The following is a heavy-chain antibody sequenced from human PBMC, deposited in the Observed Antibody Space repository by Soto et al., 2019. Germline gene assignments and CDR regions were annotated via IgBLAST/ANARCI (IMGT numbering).Heavy chain of an antibody. CDR2: ISWDGGRT. Sequence: GGSLRLSCAVSGFSFEDYTMYWVRLTPGKGPEWISLISWDGGRTLYSDSVKGRFIISRDNSKNSLYLQMSSLTTEDTALYFFARDSYVVLAGPQRSFDLRGPGILVTVFS. CDR3: ARDSYVVLAGPQRSFDL. V-gene: IGHV3-43*01. J-gene: IGHJ4*02. D-gene: IGHD3-9*01. CDR1: GFSFEDYT.